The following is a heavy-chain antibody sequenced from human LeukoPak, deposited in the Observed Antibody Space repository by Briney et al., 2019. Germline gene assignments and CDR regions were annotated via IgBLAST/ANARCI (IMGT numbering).Heavy chain of an antibody. V-gene: IGHV3-48*03. J-gene: IGHJ6*04. Sequence: GGSLRLSCAAPGFTFSSYEMNWVRQAPGKGLEWVSYISSSGSTIYYADSVKGRFTISRDNAKNSLYLQMNSLRAEDTAVYYCARGDSSSWYYYYGMDVWGKGTTVTVSS. CDR1: GFTFSSYE. CDR2: ISSSGSTI. D-gene: IGHD6-13*01. CDR3: ARGDSSSWYYYYGMDV.